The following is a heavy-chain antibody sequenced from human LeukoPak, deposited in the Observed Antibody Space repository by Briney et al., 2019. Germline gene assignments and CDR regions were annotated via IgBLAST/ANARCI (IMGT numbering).Heavy chain of an antibody. D-gene: IGHD3-9*01. CDR1: GGSMSSYY. CDR3: AGGRFDIVSGYYADY. Sequence: SETLSLTCTVSGGSMSSYYWNWIRQPPGKGLEWIAYIYYSGTTNYNPSLKSRVTISVDASRKHFSLKLTSVTAADTAVYYCAGGRFDIVSGYYADYWGQGTLVTVSS. J-gene: IGHJ4*02. CDR2: IYYSGTT. V-gene: IGHV4-59*01.